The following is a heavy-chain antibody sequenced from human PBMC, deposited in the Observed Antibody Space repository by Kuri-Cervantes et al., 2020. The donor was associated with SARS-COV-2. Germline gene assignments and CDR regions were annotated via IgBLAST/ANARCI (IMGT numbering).Heavy chain of an antibody. J-gene: IGHJ4*02. Sequence: GESLKISCAASGFTFSSYAMHWVRQAPGKGLEWVAVISYDGSNKYYADSVKGRFTISRDNSKNTLYLQMNSLRAEDTAVSYCARGNDYGEDFDYWGQGTLVTVSS. V-gene: IGHV3-30-3*01. CDR1: GFTFSSYA. D-gene: IGHD4-17*01. CDR2: ISYDGSNK. CDR3: ARGNDYGEDFDY.